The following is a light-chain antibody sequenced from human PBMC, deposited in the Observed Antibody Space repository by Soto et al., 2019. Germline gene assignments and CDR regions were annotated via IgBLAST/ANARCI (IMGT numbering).Light chain of an antibody. V-gene: IGLV2-14*01. CDR1: SSDVGGYKY. Sequence: QSALTQPASVSGSPGQSITICCTGTSSDVGGYKYVSWYQQHPGTAPKLIIFEVSNRPSGVSTRFSGSKSGNTASLTISGLKAEDEADYYCSSYTSTSTLVFGTGTKVTVL. CDR3: SSYTSTSTLV. J-gene: IGLJ1*01. CDR2: EVS.